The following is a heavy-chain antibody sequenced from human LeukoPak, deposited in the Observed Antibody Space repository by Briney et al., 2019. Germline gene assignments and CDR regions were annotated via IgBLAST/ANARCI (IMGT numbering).Heavy chain of an antibody. CDR2: IYTSGST. CDR1: GGSISSGSYC. Sequence: SETLSLTCTVSGGSISSGSYCWSWIRQPAGKGLEWIGRIYTSGSTNYNPSLKSRVTISVDTSKNQFSLKLSSVTVADTAVYYCARVYYDSSGYSDYFDYWGQGTLVTVSS. J-gene: IGHJ4*02. D-gene: IGHD3-22*01. V-gene: IGHV4-61*02. CDR3: ARVYYDSSGYSDYFDY.